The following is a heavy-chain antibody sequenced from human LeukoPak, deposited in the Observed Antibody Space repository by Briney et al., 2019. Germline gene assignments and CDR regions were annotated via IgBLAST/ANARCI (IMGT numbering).Heavy chain of an antibody. CDR2: ISAYNGNR. J-gene: IGHJ4*02. V-gene: IGHV1-18*01. D-gene: IGHD4-17*01. Sequence: VASVKVSCKASGYTFTSYGISWVRQAPGQGLEWVGWISAYNGNRKYAQKVQGRVTMTTDTSTSTAYMELRSLRTDDTAVYYCARDPGFTVTRGFIYWGQGTLVTVSS. CDR1: GYTFTSYG. CDR3: ARDPGFTVTRGFIY.